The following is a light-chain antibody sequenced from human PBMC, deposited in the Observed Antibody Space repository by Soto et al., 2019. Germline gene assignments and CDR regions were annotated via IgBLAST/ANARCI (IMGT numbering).Light chain of an antibody. V-gene: IGKV3-15*01. J-gene: IGKJ1*01. CDR2: SAS. CDR3: QQYNNWPWT. CDR1: QSISDT. Sequence: EIVMTQSPATLSVSPGGRATLSCRASQSISDTLAWYQQKPGQAPRLLIYSASRGATGLPARFSGSGSGTDFTLTISSLQSEDFAVYYCQQYNNWPWTFGQATKVDIK.